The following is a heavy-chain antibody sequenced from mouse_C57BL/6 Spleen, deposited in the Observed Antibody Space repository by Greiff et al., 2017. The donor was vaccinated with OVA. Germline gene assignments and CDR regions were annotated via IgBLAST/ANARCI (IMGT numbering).Heavy chain of an antibody. Sequence: QVQLKQPGAELVKPGASVKLSCKASGYTFTSYWMHWVKQRPGQGLEWIGMIHPNSGSTNYNEKFKSKATLTVDKSSSTAYMQLSSLTSEDSAVYYCARWGWDVGDYWGQGTTLTVSS. CDR1: GYTFTSYW. D-gene: IGHD4-1*01. CDR2: IHPNSGST. J-gene: IGHJ2*01. CDR3: ARWGWDVGDY. V-gene: IGHV1-64*01.